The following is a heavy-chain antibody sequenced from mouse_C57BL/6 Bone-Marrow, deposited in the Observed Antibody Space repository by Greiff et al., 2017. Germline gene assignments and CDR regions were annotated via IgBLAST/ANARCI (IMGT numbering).Heavy chain of an antibody. CDR1: GYTFTDHT. V-gene: IGHV1-78*01. D-gene: IGHD2-3*01. J-gene: IGHJ4*01. CDR2: IYPRDGST. Sequence: QVQLQQSDAELVKPGASVKISCKVSGYTFTDHTIHWMKQRPEQGLEWIGYIYPRDGSTKYNEKFKGKATLNADTSSSTAYMQLNSLTSEDSAVYFCARGWLYDLYYAMDYWGQGTSVTVSS. CDR3: ARGWLYDLYYAMDY.